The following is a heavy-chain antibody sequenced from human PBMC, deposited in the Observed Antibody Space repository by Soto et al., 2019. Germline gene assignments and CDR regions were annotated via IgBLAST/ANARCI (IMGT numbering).Heavy chain of an antibody. CDR3: ASRSGGSYLPGYDYYYYYGMDV. V-gene: IGHV1-69*13. Sequence: ASVKVSCKASGGTFSSYAISWVRQAPGQGLEWMGGIIPIFGTANYAQKFQGRVTITADESTSTAYMELSSLRSEDTAVYYCASRSGGSYLPGYDYYYYYGMDVWGQGTTVTVSS. CDR2: IIPIFGTA. D-gene: IGHD2-15*01. CDR1: GGTFSSYA. J-gene: IGHJ6*02.